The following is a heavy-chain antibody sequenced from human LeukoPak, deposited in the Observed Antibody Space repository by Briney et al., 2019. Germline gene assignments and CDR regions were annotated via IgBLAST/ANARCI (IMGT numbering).Heavy chain of an antibody. CDR3: ARSGTAAGRRDY. Sequence: SETLSLTCTVSGGSIYSYYWSWIRQPPGKGLEWIGYVYYSGSTNYSPSLKSRVTISVDTSKNQFSLKLNSVNAADTAVYYCARSGTAAGRRDYWGQGTLVTVSS. J-gene: IGHJ4*02. D-gene: IGHD6-13*01. CDR1: GGSIYSYY. CDR2: VYYSGST. V-gene: IGHV4-59*01.